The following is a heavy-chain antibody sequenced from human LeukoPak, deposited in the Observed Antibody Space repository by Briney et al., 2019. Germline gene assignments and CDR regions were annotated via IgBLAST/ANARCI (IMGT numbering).Heavy chain of an antibody. V-gene: IGHV4-4*02. CDR3: ARGTILTGYNWFDP. CDR1: GGSISSSNW. Sequence: SEXLSLTCAVSGGSISSSNWWSWVRQPPGKGLEWIGEIYHSGSTNYNPSLKSRVTISVDKSKNQFSLKLSSVTAADTAVYYCARGTILTGYNWFDPWGQGTLVTVSS. CDR2: IYHSGST. J-gene: IGHJ5*02. D-gene: IGHD3-9*01.